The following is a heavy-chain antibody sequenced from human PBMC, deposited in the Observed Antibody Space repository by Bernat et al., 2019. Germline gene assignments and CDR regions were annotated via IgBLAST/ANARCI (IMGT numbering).Heavy chain of an antibody. J-gene: IGHJ2*01. CDR1: GGSISSGGYS. CDR3: ARDGDYAGWYFDL. D-gene: IGHD4-17*01. V-gene: IGHV4-30-2*01. Sequence: QLQLQESGSGLVKPSQTLSLTCAVSGGSISSGGYSWSWIRQPPGKGLEWIGYIYYSGSTNYNPSLKSRVTISVDTSKNQFSLKLSSVTAADTAVYYCARDGDYAGWYFDLWGRGTLVTVSS. CDR2: IYYSGST.